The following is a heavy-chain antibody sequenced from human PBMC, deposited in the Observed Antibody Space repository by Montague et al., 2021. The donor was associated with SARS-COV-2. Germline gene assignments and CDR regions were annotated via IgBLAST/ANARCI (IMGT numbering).Heavy chain of an antibody. CDR2: ISYDGSNK. J-gene: IGHJ4*02. CDR3: ASSRWLRLLTSPLDY. CDR1: GFTFSSYA. Sequence: SLRLSCAASGFTFSSYAMHWVRQAPGKGLEWVAVISYDGSNKYYADSVKGRFTISRDNSKNTLYLQMNSPRAEDTAVYYCASSRWLRLLTSPLDYWGQGTLVTVSS. D-gene: IGHD5-12*01. V-gene: IGHV3-30-3*01.